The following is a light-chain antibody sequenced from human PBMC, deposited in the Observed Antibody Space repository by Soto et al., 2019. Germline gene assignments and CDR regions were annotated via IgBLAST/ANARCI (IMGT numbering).Light chain of an antibody. V-gene: IGKV1-5*03. CDR3: QQYNSYSPWT. CDR1: QSVGGC. J-gene: IGKJ1*01. Sequence: DIQLTQSPSTLSASVGDRVTITCRASQSVGGCLAWYQQKPGKAPNLLIYKASSIKSGVPPRFSGSGSGTEFTLTISSLQPDDSATYYCQQYNSYSPWTFGQGTKVEI. CDR2: KAS.